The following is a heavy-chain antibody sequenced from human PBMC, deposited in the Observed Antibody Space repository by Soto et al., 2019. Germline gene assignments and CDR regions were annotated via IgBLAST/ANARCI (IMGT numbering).Heavy chain of an antibody. Sequence: SETLSLTCTVSGGSISSGGYYWSWIRQHPGKGLEWIGCIYYSGSTYYNPSLKSRVTISLDTSKNQFSLKLSSVTAADTAVYYCARGSRRGWFDPWGQGTLVTVSS. CDR3: ARGSRRGWFDP. CDR1: GGSISSGGYY. V-gene: IGHV4-31*03. CDR2: IYYSGST. J-gene: IGHJ5*02.